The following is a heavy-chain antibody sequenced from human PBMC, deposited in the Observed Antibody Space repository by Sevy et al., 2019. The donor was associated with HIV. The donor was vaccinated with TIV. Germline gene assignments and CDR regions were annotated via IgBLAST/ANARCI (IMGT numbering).Heavy chain of an antibody. CDR2: INAGNGNT. Sequence: ASVKVSCKASGYTFTSYAMHWVRQAPGQRLEWMGWINAGNGNTKYSQKFQGRVTITRDTSASTAYMELSSLRSEETAVYYCARVAEGATIYYYYGMDVWGQGTTVTVSS. J-gene: IGHJ6*02. V-gene: IGHV1-3*01. CDR3: ARVAEGATIYYYYGMDV. CDR1: GYTFTSYA. D-gene: IGHD1-26*01.